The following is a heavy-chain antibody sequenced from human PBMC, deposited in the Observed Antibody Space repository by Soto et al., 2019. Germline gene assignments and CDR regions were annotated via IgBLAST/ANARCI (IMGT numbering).Heavy chain of an antibody. CDR1: GGSTSSYY. V-gene: IGHV4-4*07. D-gene: IGHD6-6*01. CDR3: ARDDTYSSSSDP. Sequence: SETLSLTCTVSGGSTSSYYWSWIRQPAGKGLEWVGRIYTSGSTNYNPSLKSRVTMSVDTSKNQFSLKLSSVTAADTAVYYCARDDTYSSSSDPWGQGTLVTVS. CDR2: IYTSGST. J-gene: IGHJ5*02.